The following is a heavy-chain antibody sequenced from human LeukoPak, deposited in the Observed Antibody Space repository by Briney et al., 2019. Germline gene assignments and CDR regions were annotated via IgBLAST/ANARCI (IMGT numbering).Heavy chain of an antibody. CDR3: AKLAKYFYGSETYYFFEH. CDR1: GFSFTTYW. Sequence: GGSLRLSCAASGFSFTTYWMSWVRQAPGKGLEWVANIKQDGTEKSYVDSVKGRFTISRDNAKNSLYLQTNTLRVEDTAVYYCAKLAKYFYGSETYYFFEHWGQGTPVTASS. D-gene: IGHD3-10*01. V-gene: IGHV3-7*01. J-gene: IGHJ4*02. CDR2: IKQDGTEK.